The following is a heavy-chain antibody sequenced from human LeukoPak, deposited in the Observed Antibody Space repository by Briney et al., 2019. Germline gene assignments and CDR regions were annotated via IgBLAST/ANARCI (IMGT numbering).Heavy chain of an antibody. CDR1: GFTVSSNY. D-gene: IGHD3/OR15-3a*01. V-gene: IGHV3-23*01. J-gene: IGHJ4*02. Sequence: GGSLRLSCAASGFTVSSNYMSWVRQAPGKGLEWVSAISGSGGGTYFADSVKGRFTISRDNSKNTLYLQMNSLRAEDTAVYYCAKFNMDWEPRLPDYWGQGTLVTVSS. CDR2: ISGSGGGT. CDR3: AKFNMDWEPRLPDY.